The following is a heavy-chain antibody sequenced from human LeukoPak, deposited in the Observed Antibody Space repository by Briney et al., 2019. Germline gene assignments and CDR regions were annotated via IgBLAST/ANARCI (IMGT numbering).Heavy chain of an antibody. J-gene: IGHJ4*02. CDR1: GFTFSSYT. Sequence: GGSLRLSCAASGFTFSSYTMNWVRQAPGKGLEWVSSISSDSNYIHYADSRKGRFSISRDNAKNSLYLQMNSLRADDTAVYYCARDPWSYWSYWGQGTLATVSS. D-gene: IGHD1-26*01. CDR2: ISSDSNYI. V-gene: IGHV3-21*01. CDR3: ARDPWSYWSY.